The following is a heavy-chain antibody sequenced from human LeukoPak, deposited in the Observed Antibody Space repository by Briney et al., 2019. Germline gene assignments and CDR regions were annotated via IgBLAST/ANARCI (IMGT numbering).Heavy chain of an antibody. CDR3: TRDPRGDYDFDS. J-gene: IGHJ4*02. CDR2: INTYDGRT. V-gene: IGHV1-18*01. D-gene: IGHD4-17*01. CDR1: GYTFTSYG. Sequence: ASVKVSYTASGYTFTSYGISWVRQAPGQGLEWMGWINTYDGRTNYAQKLQGRVTLTTDRSTSTAYMELRSLRSDDTAVYYCTRDPRGDYDFDSWGQGTLVTVSS.